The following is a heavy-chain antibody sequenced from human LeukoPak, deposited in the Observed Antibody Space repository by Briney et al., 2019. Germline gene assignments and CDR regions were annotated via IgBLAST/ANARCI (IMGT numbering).Heavy chain of an antibody. J-gene: IGHJ2*01. CDR2: VSGSGGST. V-gene: IGHV3-23*01. Sequence: GGSLRLSCAASGFTFTSYAVSWVRQAPGKGPEWVSAVSGSGGSTYYADSVKGRFTVSRDNSKNTLYLLMNSLRADDTAIYYCAKDIGNYNWHFDFWGRGTLVTVSS. CDR3: AKDIGNYNWHFDF. CDR1: GFTFTSYA. D-gene: IGHD4-11*01.